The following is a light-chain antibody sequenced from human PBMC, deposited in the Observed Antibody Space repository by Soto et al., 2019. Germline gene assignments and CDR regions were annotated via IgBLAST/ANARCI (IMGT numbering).Light chain of an antibody. J-gene: IGKJ1*01. Sequence: DIQMTQSPSSLSSSVGDRVTITCRASQSISSYLNWYQQKPGKAPKLLIYAASSLQCGVPSRFSGSGSGTDFTLIISSLQPEDFATYYCQQSYSTPWFGQGTKVEIK. V-gene: IGKV1-39*01. CDR2: AAS. CDR1: QSISSY. CDR3: QQSYSTPW.